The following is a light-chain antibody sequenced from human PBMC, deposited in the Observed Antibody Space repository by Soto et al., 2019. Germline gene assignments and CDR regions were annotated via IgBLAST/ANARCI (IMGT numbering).Light chain of an antibody. CDR2: LGS. V-gene: IGKV2-28*01. Sequence: DIVMTQSPLSLPVTPGEPASISCRSSQSLLHSNGYNYLDWYLQKPGQSPQLLIYLGSNRASGVYDRFSGSGSGTDFTLKISRLEAEDVGVYYCMQALQTPITFGRGTRLEIK. J-gene: IGKJ5*01. CDR3: MQALQTPIT. CDR1: QSLLHSNGYNY.